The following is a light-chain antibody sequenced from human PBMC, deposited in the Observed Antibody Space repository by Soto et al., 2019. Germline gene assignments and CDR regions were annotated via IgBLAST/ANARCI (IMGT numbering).Light chain of an antibody. V-gene: IGLV2-14*01. CDR2: EVT. Sequence: QSVLTQPASVSGSPGQSITMSCTGTSSDVGGYNYVSWYQQYPGKAPKVMIYEVTNRPSGASNRFSGSKSGNTASLTISGLQAEDEADYYCSSYTSSNTLIFGGGTKVTVL. J-gene: IGLJ2*01. CDR1: SSDVGGYNY. CDR3: SSYTSSNTLI.